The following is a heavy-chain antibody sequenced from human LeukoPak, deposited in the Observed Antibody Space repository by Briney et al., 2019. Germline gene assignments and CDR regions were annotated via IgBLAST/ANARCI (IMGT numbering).Heavy chain of an antibody. V-gene: IGHV3-9*01. D-gene: IGHD4/OR15-4a*01. CDR1: GFTFDDYA. CDR2: ISWNSDTI. J-gene: IGHJ4*02. Sequence: PGGSLRLSCAVSGFTFDDYAMHWVRQVPGKGLEWVSGISWNSDTIDLADSVKGRFTISRDNAKNSLYLQMNRLRAEDTAVYYCARRAGAYSHPYDYWGQGTLVTVSS. CDR3: ARRAGAYSHPYDY.